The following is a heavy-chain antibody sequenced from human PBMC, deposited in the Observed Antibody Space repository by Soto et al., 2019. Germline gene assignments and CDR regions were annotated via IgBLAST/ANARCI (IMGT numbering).Heavy chain of an antibody. Sequence: QVQLVQSGAEVKKPGSSVKVSCKASGGTFSSYAISWVRQAPGQGLEWMGGIIPIFGTANYAQKFQGRVTITAEESTSTAYMELSSLRSEDTAVYYCARASSRRYCSSTSCYLTWFDPWGQGTLVTVSS. CDR2: IIPIFGTA. CDR1: GGTFSSYA. D-gene: IGHD2-2*01. J-gene: IGHJ5*02. V-gene: IGHV1-69*01. CDR3: ARASSRRYCSSTSCYLTWFDP.